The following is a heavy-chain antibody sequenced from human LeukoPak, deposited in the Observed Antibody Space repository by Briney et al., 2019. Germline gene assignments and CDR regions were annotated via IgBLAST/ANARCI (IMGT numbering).Heavy chain of an antibody. J-gene: IGHJ4*02. CDR3: ARDWYYYGSGSHDY. CDR2: INPKSGDT. CDR1: GYTFTGYY. V-gene: IGHV1-2*02. D-gene: IGHD3-10*01. Sequence: GASVKVSCKASGYTFTGYYIHWVRQAPGQGLEWMGWINPKSGDTNYAQKFQGRVTMTRDTSISTAYMELSRLRSDDTAVYYCARDWYYYGSGSHDYWGQGTLVTVSS.